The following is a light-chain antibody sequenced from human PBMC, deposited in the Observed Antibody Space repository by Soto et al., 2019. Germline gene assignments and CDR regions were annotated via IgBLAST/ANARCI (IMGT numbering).Light chain of an antibody. J-gene: IGKJ5*01. Sequence: DIKMTQSPSSLSAPVGDRVTITCQASQDISNYLNWYQQKPGKAPKLLIYDASNLETGVPSRFSGSGSGTDFTFTISSLQPEDIATYYCQQYDNLPSTFGQGTRLEI. CDR2: DAS. V-gene: IGKV1-33*01. CDR1: QDISNY. CDR3: QQYDNLPST.